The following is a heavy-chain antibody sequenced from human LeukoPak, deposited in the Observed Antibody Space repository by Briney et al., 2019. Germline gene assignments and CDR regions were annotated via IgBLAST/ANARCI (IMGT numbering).Heavy chain of an antibody. CDR1: GYTFTSYG. V-gene: IGHV1-18*01. CDR3: ARSYSNYVAADAFDI. Sequence: ASVKVSCKASGYTFTSYGISWVRQAPGQGLEWMGWISAYNGNTNYAQKLQGRVTMTTDTSTSTAYMELRSLRSDDTAVYYCARSYSNYVAADAFDIWGQGTMVTVSS. D-gene: IGHD4-11*01. CDR2: ISAYNGNT. J-gene: IGHJ3*02.